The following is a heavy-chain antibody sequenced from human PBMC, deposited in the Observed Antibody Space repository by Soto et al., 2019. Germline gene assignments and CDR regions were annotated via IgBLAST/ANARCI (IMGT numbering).Heavy chain of an antibody. V-gene: IGHV3-23*01. CDR2: ISGSGGST. D-gene: IGHD3-9*01. J-gene: IGHJ6*02. CDR1: GFTFSSYA. Sequence: VGSLRLSCAASGFTFSSYAMSWVRQAPGKGLEWVSAISGSGGSTYYADSVKGRFTISRDNSKNTLYLQMNSLRAEDTAVYYCAKDILTGSDYYYGMDVWGQGTTVTVSS. CDR3: AKDILTGSDYYYGMDV.